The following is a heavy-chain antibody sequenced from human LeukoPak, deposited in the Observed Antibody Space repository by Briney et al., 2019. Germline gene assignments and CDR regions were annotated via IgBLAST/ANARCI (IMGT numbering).Heavy chain of an antibody. CDR1: GFTFSSYS. CDR2: ISSSSSYI. D-gene: IGHD5-24*01. Sequence: GGSLRLSCAASGFTFSSYSMNWVRQAPGKGLEWVSSISSSSSYIYYADSVEGRFTISRDNAKNSLYLQMNSLRAEDTAVYYCARDMAAEMATITSVDYWGQGTLVTVSS. V-gene: IGHV3-21*01. CDR3: ARDMAAEMATITSVDY. J-gene: IGHJ4*02.